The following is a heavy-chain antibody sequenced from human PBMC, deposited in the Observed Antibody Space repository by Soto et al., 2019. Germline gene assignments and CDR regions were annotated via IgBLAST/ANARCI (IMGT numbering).Heavy chain of an antibody. Sequence: QSGPTLVNPTQTLTLTCTFSGFSLSTSGVGVGWIRQPPGKALEWLALIYWDDDKRYSPSLKSRLTITKDTSKNQVVLTMTNMDPVDTATYYCAHRPPTSLELLGGLWFDPWGQGTLVTVSS. CDR3: AHRPPTSLELLGGLWFDP. CDR1: GFSLSTSGVG. J-gene: IGHJ5*02. V-gene: IGHV2-5*02. D-gene: IGHD1-7*01. CDR2: IYWDDDK.